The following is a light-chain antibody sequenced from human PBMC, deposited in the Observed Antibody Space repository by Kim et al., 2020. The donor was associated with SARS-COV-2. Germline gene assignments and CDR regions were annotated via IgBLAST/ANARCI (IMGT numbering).Light chain of an antibody. CDR1: QSLLQSNGYND. J-gene: IGKJ1*01. CDR3: MQALQTSWT. CDR2: LGS. Sequence: PASSSCRSSQSLLQSNGYNDLDWYLQKPGQSPQLLIYLGSNRASGVPDRFSGSGSGTDFTLKISRVEAEDVGVYYCMQALQTSWTFGQGTKVDIK. V-gene: IGKV2-28*01.